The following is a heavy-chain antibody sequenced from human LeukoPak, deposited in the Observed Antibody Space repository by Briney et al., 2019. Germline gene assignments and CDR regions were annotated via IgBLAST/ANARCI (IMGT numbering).Heavy chain of an antibody. V-gene: IGHV4-39*01. J-gene: IGHJ4*02. CDR3: ARAEAGANQDKYFDY. CDR1: GGSISSSSYY. Sequence: SETLSLTCTVSGGSISSSSYYWGWIRQPPGKGLEWIGSIYYSGSTYYNPSLKSRVTISVDTSKNQFSLKLSSVTAADTAVYYCARAEAGANQDKYFDYWGQGTLVTVSS. D-gene: IGHD1-26*01. CDR2: IYYSGST.